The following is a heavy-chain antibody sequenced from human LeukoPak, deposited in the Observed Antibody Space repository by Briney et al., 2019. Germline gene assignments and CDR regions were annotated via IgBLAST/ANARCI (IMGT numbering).Heavy chain of an antibody. CDR1: GFTFSSYS. J-gene: IGHJ4*02. CDR3: ARDLAVAGTGDY. CDR2: ISSSSSYI. V-gene: IGHV3-21*01. Sequence: GGSLRLSCAAYGFTFSSYSMDWVSQAPGKGLEWVSSISSSSSYIYYADSVKGRFTISRDNAKNSLYLQMNSLRAEDTAVYYCARDLAVAGTGDYWGQGTLVTVSS. D-gene: IGHD6-19*01.